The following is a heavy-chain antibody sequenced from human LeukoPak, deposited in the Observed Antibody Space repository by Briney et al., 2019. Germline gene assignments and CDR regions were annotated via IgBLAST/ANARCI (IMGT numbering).Heavy chain of an antibody. CDR2: IKQDGSEK. D-gene: IGHD4-17*01. CDR3: AIFSTVTRAFDF. V-gene: IGHV3-7*01. CDR1: GFTFNGYS. Sequence: PGGSLRLSCTASGFTFNGYSMTWLRQAPGKGLEWVANIKQDGSEKYYVDSVKGRFTISRDNAKNSLYLQMNSLRAEDTAVYYCAIFSTVTRAFDFWGQGTLVTVSS. J-gene: IGHJ4*02.